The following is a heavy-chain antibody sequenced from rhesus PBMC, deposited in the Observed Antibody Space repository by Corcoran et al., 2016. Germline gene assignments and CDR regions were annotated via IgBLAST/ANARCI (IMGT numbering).Heavy chain of an antibody. V-gene: IGHV1-111*02. CDR3: ATSGGATYYVDY. CDR2: VDPEDGEA. CDR1: GFTFTDYY. Sequence: EVQLVQSGAEVKKPGASVTISCKASGFTFTDYYLHWVRRAPGKGLEWMGRVDPEDGEARHAQKFQDTVTITADTSTDTAYMELSSLRAEDTAVYYCATSGGATYYVDYWGQGVLVTVSS. J-gene: IGHJ4*01. D-gene: IGHD6-25*01.